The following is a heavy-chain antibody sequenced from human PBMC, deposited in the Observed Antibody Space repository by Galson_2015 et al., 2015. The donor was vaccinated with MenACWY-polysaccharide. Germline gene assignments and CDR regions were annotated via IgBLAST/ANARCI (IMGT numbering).Heavy chain of an antibody. V-gene: IGHV3-11*01. Sequence: SLRLSCAASGFSLGAWYMSWLRQTPGKGLEWLSYISKSGDSIYYADSVKGRFTISRDNARNSLYLQVNSLEAEDTAIYYCARGPYGLDVWGQGTPVTVSS. CDR2: ISKSGDSI. CDR1: GFSLGAWY. CDR3: ARGPYGLDV. J-gene: IGHJ6*02.